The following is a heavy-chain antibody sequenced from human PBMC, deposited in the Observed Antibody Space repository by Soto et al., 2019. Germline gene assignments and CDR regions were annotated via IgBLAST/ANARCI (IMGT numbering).Heavy chain of an antibody. V-gene: IGHV4-34*01. J-gene: IGHJ5*02. CDR2: INHSGST. CDR3: ARGDSSSWSETTWFDP. Sequence: QVQLQQWGAGLLKPSETLSLTCAVYGGSFSGYYWSWIRQPPGKGLEWIGEINHSGSTNYNPSLKSRVTISVDTSKNQFSLKLSSVTAADTAVYYCARGDSSSWSETTWFDPWGQGTLVTVSS. CDR1: GGSFSGYY. D-gene: IGHD6-13*01.